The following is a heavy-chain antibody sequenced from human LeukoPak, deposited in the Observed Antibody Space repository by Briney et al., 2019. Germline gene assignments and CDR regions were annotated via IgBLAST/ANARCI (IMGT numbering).Heavy chain of an antibody. J-gene: IGHJ5*02. D-gene: IGHD1-26*01. Sequence: GESLKISCVASGFTFSDSAIHWVRQSSEKGLEWIGHMDKETNLYATALAASVKGRFTVSRDDSKNTAYLHMNSLKTEDTALYYCTRDSGTYNWFDPWGQGTLVTVSS. CDR2: MDKETNLYAT. V-gene: IGHV3-73*01. CDR3: TRDSGTYNWFDP. CDR1: GFTFSDSA.